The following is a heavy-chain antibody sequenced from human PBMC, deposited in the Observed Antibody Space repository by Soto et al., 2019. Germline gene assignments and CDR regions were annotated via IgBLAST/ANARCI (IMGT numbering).Heavy chain of an antibody. Sequence: PGGSLRLSCAASGFTFSSYAMSWVRQAPGKGLEWVGCIKSKTDGGRTDYAEPVKGRFAISRDDSNNMVYLQMNSLKIEDTAVYYCTTDSYSTIIIVRFDYWGHGTLVTVSS. J-gene: IGHJ4*01. CDR1: GFTFSSYA. V-gene: IGHV3-15*01. CDR3: TTDSYSTIIIVRFDY. CDR2: IKSKTDGGRT. D-gene: IGHD3-22*01.